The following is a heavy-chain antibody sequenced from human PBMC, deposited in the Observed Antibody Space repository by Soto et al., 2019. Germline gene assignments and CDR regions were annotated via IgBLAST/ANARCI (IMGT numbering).Heavy chain of an antibody. CDR2: IHWDDDK. Sequence: SGPTLLNPTQTLTLTCTSPWSPFSTRGEGVGWIRQPPGKALEWLAVIHWDDDKRYSPSLKSRLTITKDTSKNQVVLTMTNMDPVDTATFYCAHKFRTESYHSLFDLLVQGTLDTVSS. V-gene: IGHV2-5*02. CDR1: WSPFSTRGEG. D-gene: IGHD3-16*02. J-gene: IGHJ5*01. CDR3: AHKFRTESYHSLFDL.